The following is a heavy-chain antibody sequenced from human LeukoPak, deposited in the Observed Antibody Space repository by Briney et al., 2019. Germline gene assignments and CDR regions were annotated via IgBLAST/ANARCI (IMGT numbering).Heavy chain of an antibody. Sequence: ASVKVSCKASGYTFTSYGISWVRQAPGQGLEWMGRISAYNGNTNYAQKLQGRVTMTTDTSTSTAYMELRSLRYDDTAVYYCARSSSGYYAPLFAYYYYYYMDVWGKGTTVTVSS. J-gene: IGHJ6*03. CDR3: ARSSSGYYAPLFAYYYYYYMDV. CDR2: ISAYNGNT. D-gene: IGHD3-22*01. V-gene: IGHV1-18*01. CDR1: GYTFTSYG.